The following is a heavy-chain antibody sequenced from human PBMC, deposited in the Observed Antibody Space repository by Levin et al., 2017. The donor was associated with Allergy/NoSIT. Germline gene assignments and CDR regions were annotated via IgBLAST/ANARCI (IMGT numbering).Heavy chain of an antibody. J-gene: IGHJ3*02. V-gene: IGHV3-23*01. Sequence: AASVKVSCAASGFTFSSYAMSWVRQAPGKGLEWVSAISGSGGSTYYADSVKGRFTISRDNSKNTLYLQMNSLRAEDTAVYYCAKDRMGSRWLGAFDIWGQGTMVTVSS. D-gene: IGHD3-10*01. CDR1: GFTFSSYA. CDR3: AKDRMGSRWLGAFDI. CDR2: ISGSGGST.